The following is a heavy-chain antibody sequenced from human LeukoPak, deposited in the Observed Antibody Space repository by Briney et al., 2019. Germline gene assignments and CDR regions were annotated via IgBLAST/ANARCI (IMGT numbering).Heavy chain of an antibody. CDR2: MSPNSGNT. D-gene: IGHD5-12*01. CDR1: GGTFTSYD. J-gene: IGHJ4*02. CDR3: ARGRFSGYVDY. Sequence: ASVKVSCKASGGTFTSYDINWVRQATGQGLEWMGWMSPNSGNTGYAQKFQGRVTITRNTSISTAYMDLSSLRSEDTAVYYCARGRFSGYVDYWGQGTLVTVSS. V-gene: IGHV1-8*03.